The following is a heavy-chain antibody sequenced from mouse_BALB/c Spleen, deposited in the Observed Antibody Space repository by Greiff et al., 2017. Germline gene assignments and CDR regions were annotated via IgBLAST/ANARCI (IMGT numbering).Heavy chain of an antibody. CDR1: GYAFTNYL. J-gene: IGHJ3*01. Sequence: VQLQQSGAELVRPGTSVKVSCKASGYAFTNYLIEWVKQRPGQGLEWIGVINPGSGGTNYNEKFKGKATLTVDKSSSTAYMQLSSLTSEDSAVYYCARIYYDYDGFAYWGQGTLVTVSA. CDR3: ARIYYDYDGFAY. D-gene: IGHD2-4*01. CDR2: INPGSGGT. V-gene: IGHV1-54*01.